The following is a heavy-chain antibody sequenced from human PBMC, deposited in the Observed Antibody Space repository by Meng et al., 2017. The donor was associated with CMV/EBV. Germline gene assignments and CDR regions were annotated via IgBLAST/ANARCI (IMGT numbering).Heavy chain of an antibody. J-gene: IGHJ4*02. Sequence: QLQESGPGLVKPSETLSLTCTVSGGSISSYYWSWIRQPAGKGLEWIGRIYTSGSTNYNPSLKSQVTMSVDTSKNQFSLKLSSVTAADTAVYYCARHGDTAMVVGIDYWGQGTLVTVSS. CDR1: GGSISSYY. CDR3: ARHGDTAMVVGIDY. CDR2: IYTSGST. D-gene: IGHD5-18*01. V-gene: IGHV4-4*07.